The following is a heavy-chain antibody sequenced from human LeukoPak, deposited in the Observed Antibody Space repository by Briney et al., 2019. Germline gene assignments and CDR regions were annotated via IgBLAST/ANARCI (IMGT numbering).Heavy chain of an antibody. Sequence: PGGSLRLSCAASGFTFSDYGMHWVRQAPGKGLEWVAFIRYDGSNEYYADSVKGRFTISRDNSKYTLFLQMNSLRAEDTAVYHCAKTKGYTFDYWGQETLVTVSA. V-gene: IGHV3-30*02. CDR1: GFTFSDYG. CDR3: AKTKGYTFDY. J-gene: IGHJ4*02. CDR2: IRYDGSNE. D-gene: IGHD5-18*01.